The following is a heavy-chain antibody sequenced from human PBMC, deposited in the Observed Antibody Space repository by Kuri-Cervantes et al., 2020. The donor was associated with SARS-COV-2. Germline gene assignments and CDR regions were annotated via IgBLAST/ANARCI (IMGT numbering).Heavy chain of an antibody. D-gene: IGHD1-26*01. CDR1: GGTFRSYA. CDR3: ARGDFRGYYYYYMDV. J-gene: IGHJ6*03. CDR2: IIPIFGTA. Sequence: SVKVSCKASGGTFRSYAISWVRQAPGQGLEWMGGIIPIFGTANYAQKFQGRVTITADESTSTAYMELSSLRSEDTAVYYCARGDFRGYYYYYMDVWGKGTTVTVSS. V-gene: IGHV1-69*13.